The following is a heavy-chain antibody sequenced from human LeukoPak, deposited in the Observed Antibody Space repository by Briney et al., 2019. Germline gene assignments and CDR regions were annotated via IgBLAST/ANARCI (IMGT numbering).Heavy chain of an antibody. J-gene: IGHJ4*02. CDR1: GYSFTTYY. Sequence: ASVKVSCKASGYSFTTYYIHWVRQAPGQGLEWMGIINPSDGSANYAQKLQGRVTMTRDTSTSTVYMDLSSLRSGDTAVYYCAKGGGGYSYGYDYWGQGTLVTVSS. D-gene: IGHD5-18*01. CDR2: INPSDGSA. V-gene: IGHV1-46*01. CDR3: AKGGGGYSYGYDY.